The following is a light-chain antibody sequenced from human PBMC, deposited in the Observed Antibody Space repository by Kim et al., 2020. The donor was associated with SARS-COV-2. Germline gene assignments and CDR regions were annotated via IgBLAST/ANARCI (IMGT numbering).Light chain of an antibody. J-gene: IGKJ4*01. CDR3: QQYDNLSLT. V-gene: IGKV1-33*01. CDR2: DTS. Sequence: ASVGDRVTITCQASQDSSNHLNWYQQKPGQAPQLLIYDTSNLETGVPSRFSGSGSGTDFTFTITSLQPEDVATYYCQQYDNLSLTFGGGTKVDIK. CDR1: QDSSNH.